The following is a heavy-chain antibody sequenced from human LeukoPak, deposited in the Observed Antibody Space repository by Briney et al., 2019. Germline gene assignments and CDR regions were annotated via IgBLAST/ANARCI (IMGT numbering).Heavy chain of an antibody. D-gene: IGHD2-15*01. V-gene: IGHV3-21*01. CDR1: GFTSSTHN. Sequence: GGSLRLSCAASGFTSSTHNMNWVRQAPGKGLEWVSSMSSSSSYIFYADSVRGRFTISRDNAKNSLYLRMNSLRAEDTAVYFCAREPLVAGEDYFDYWGQGTLVTVSS. J-gene: IGHJ4*02. CDR3: AREPLVAGEDYFDY. CDR2: MSSSSSYI.